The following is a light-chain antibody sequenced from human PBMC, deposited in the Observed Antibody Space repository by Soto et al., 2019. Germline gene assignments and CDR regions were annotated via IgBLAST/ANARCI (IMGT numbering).Light chain of an antibody. J-gene: IGLJ1*01. CDR2: DVS. CDR1: SSDVGGYKY. Sequence: QSVLTQPASVSGSPGQSITISCTGTSSDVGGYKYVSWYQQLPGKVPKLVIYDVSNRASGVSNRFSGSKSGNTASLTISGLQAEDEADYYCCSYTSTSSYVFGTGTKVTVL. CDR3: CSYTSTSSYV. V-gene: IGLV2-14*03.